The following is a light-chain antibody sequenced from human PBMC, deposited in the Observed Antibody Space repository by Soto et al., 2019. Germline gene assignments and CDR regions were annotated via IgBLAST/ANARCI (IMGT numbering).Light chain of an antibody. CDR2: SVS. Sequence: QSALTQPASVSGSPGQSLTVSCTGTTXDVGGHDYVSWYQQHPGKAPKLMIYSVSKRPSGVPDRFSGSKSGSTASLTISGLQAEDEANYYCCSYAGSFSYVFGTGTKVTVL. CDR1: TXDVGGHDY. J-gene: IGLJ1*01. CDR3: CSYAGSFSYV. V-gene: IGLV2-11*01.